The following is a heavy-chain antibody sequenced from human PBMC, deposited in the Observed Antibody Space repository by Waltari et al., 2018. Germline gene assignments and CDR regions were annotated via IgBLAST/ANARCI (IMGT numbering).Heavy chain of an antibody. D-gene: IGHD2-15*01. J-gene: IGHJ4*02. CDR2: ISGSGDKT. CDR3: ARDGARGGGSCYNY. Sequence: MGWVRQAPGKGLEWVSAISGSGDKTYYADSVKGRFTVSRDNSKNSLSLQMDRLRADDTALYYCARDGARGGGSCYNYWGQGSLVTVSS. V-gene: IGHV3-23*01.